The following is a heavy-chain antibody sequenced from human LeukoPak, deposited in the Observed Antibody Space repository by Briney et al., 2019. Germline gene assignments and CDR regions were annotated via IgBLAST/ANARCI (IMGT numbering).Heavy chain of an antibody. CDR2: ISSSSSYI. Sequence: GGSLRLSCAVSGFTVSGNYMSWVRQAPGKGLEWVSSISSSSSYIYYADSVKGRFTISRDNAKNSLYLQMNSLRAEDTAVYYCAREQRYYMDVWGKGTTVTVSS. J-gene: IGHJ6*03. CDR3: AREQRYYMDV. CDR1: GFTVSGNY. D-gene: IGHD5-18*01. V-gene: IGHV3-21*01.